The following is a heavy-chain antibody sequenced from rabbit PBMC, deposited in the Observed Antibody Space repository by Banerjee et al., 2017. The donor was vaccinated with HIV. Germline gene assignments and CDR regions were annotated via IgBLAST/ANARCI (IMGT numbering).Heavy chain of an antibody. D-gene: IGHD2-1*01. J-gene: IGHJ4*01. V-gene: IGHV1S43*01. CDR3: AREGDYGGQFNL. CDR2: IVSGSGSA. CDR1: GFDLSNNCV. Sequence: QQQLEESGGGLVKPGGTLTLTCKASGFDLSNNCVMCWVRQAPGKGLEWIGCIVSGSGSAYYANWVNGRFTISRSTSLNTVDLKMTSLTVADTATCFCAREGDYGGQFNLWGPGTLVTV.